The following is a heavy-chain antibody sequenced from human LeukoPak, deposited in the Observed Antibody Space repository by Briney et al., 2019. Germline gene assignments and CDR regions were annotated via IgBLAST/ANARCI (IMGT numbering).Heavy chain of an antibody. V-gene: IGHV1-46*01. Sequence: ASVKVSCKASGYTFSDFLIHWVRQAPVQGLDWIGLINPGADGKTTDKRCQDRVTMTRDKSTSTVHLDLISLKSEDTAVYYCAREGRRDGYNVMAFDFWGQGTLVTVSS. CDR1: GYTFSDFL. D-gene: IGHD5-24*01. J-gene: IGHJ4*02. CDR3: AREGRRDGYNVMAFDF. CDR2: INPGADGK.